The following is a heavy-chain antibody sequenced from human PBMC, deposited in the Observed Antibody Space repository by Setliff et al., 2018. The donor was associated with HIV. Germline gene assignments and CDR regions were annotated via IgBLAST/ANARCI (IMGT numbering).Heavy chain of an antibody. CDR2: IIPILGIA. D-gene: IGHD2-2*01. Sequence: SVKVSCKASGGIFSSYAISWVRQAPGQGLEWMGGIIPILGIANYAQKFQGRVTITTDESTSTAYMELSSLRSEDTAIYYCARWSCGRATCYDSPYNWFEPWGQGTLVTVSS. J-gene: IGHJ5*02. CDR1: GGIFSSYA. CDR3: ARWSCGRATCYDSPYNWFEP. V-gene: IGHV1-69*10.